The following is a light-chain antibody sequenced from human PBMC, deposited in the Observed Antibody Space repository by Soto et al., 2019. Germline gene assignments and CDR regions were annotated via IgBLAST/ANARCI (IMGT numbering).Light chain of an antibody. CDR3: MQALPTPPWT. Sequence: DIVMTQSPLSLPVTPGEPASISCRSSQSLLHSNGYNYLDWYLQKPGQSPQLLIYLGSNRASGVPDRVSGSGSGTDFTLKISRVEAEDVGVYYCMQALPTPPWTFGQGTKLEIK. CDR1: QSLLHSNGYNY. V-gene: IGKV2-28*01. CDR2: LGS. J-gene: IGKJ2*02.